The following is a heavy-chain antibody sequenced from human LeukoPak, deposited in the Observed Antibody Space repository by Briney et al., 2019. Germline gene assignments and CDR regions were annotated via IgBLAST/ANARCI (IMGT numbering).Heavy chain of an antibody. CDR2: INSDGSST. V-gene: IGHV3-74*01. Sequence: GGSLRLSCAASGFTFSNCWMHWVRQAPGKGLVWVSRINSDGSSTSYADSMKGRFTISRDNAMNTLHLQMNSLRAEDTAVYYCARVAYGNAFDIWGQGTMVTVSS. CDR3: ARVAYGNAFDI. CDR1: GFTFSNCW. D-gene: IGHD4-17*01. J-gene: IGHJ3*02.